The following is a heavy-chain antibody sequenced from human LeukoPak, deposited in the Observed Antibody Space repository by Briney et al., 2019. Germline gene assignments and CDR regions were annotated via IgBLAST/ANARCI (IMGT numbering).Heavy chain of an antibody. V-gene: IGHV1-46*01. J-gene: IGHJ4*02. CDR3: ARTHSGTTLSLDC. CDR2: INPSGGST. Sequence: ASVKVSCKASGYTFTSYYMHWVRQAPGQGLEWMGIINPSGGSTSYAQKFQGRVTMTRDTSTSTVYMELSGLRSEDTAVYYCARTHSGTTLSLDCWGQGTMVTVSS. D-gene: IGHD1-7*01. CDR1: GYTFTSYY.